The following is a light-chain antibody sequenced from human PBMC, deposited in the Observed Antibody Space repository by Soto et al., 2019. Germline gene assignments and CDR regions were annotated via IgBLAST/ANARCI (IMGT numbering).Light chain of an antibody. CDR1: QTISSW. V-gene: IGKV1-5*03. CDR2: KAS. J-gene: IGKJ1*01. Sequence: DIQMTQSPSTLSASVRDRVTITCRASQTISSWLAWFQQRPGRAPKFLIYKASSLKNGVPLRFSGSGSGTDFTLTISSLQPEDFATYYCQKYSSAPRTFGQGTKVDIK. CDR3: QKYSSAPRT.